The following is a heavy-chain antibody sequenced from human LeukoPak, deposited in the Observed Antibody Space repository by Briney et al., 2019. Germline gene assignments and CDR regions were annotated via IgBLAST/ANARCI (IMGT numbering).Heavy chain of an antibody. D-gene: IGHD3-22*01. CDR1: GGSISSGDYY. V-gene: IGHV4-39*07. J-gene: IGHJ2*01. Sequence: SETLSLTCTVSGGSISSGDYYWSWIRQPPGKGLEWIGEIKHSGSANYNPALKSRVTMSVDTSKNQFSLKLSSVTAADTAVYYCASYYYDSSGYYRPYWYFDLWGRGTLVTVSS. CDR2: IKHSGSA. CDR3: ASYYYDSSGYYRPYWYFDL.